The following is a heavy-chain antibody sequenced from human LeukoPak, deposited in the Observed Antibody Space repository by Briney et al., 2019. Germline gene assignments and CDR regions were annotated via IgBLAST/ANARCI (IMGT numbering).Heavy chain of an antibody. Sequence: GGSLRLSCAASGFTFSNYNMNWVRQAPGKGLERISKISIDGSTTYYADSVKGRFTISRDNAKNSLYLQMNSLRAEDTAVYYCARAWGNDYDLNYWGQGTLVTVSS. CDR2: ISIDGSTT. D-gene: IGHD3-3*01. CDR3: ARAWGNDYDLNY. CDR1: GFTFSNYN. J-gene: IGHJ4*02. V-gene: IGHV3-48*04.